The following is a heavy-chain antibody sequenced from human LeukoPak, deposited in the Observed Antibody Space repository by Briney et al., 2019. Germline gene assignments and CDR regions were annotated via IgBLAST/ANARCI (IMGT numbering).Heavy chain of an antibody. CDR3: ARDEYSYGHTLDY. D-gene: IGHD5-18*01. V-gene: IGHV4-38-2*02. J-gene: IGHJ4*02. CDR2: IYPSGST. CDR1: GYSISSGYY. Sequence: SETLSLTCAVSGYSISSGYYWGWIRQPPGKGLEWIGSIYPSGSTYYNPSLKSRVTISVDTSKNQFSLKLSSVTAADTAVYYCARDEYSYGHTLDYWGQGTLVTVSS.